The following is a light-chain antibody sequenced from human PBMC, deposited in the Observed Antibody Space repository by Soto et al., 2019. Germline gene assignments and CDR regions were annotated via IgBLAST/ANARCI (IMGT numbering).Light chain of an antibody. J-gene: IGKJ5*01. CDR2: GDS. Sequence: EVVMTQSPATLSVSPGETATLSCRASQSVGSNLAWYQQKPGQAPRLLIYGDSTRATGIPARSSGSGSVTEFTLTISSLQSEDFAVYYCQQYNNWPITFGQGTRLEIK. CDR3: QQYNNWPIT. CDR1: QSVGSN. V-gene: IGKV3-15*01.